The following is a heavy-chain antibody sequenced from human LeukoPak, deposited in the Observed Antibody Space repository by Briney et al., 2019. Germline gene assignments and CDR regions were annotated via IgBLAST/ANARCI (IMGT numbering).Heavy chain of an antibody. CDR1: GYSFSTYG. D-gene: IGHD2-15*01. J-gene: IGHJ4*02. Sequence: ASVKVSCKASGYSFSTYGISWVRQAPGQGLEWMGWISAYNGNTNYAQKFQGRVTMTTDTSTSTAHLEMRSLRPDDTAVYYCARVFSPRVADVVVQKGTFDYWGQGTLVTVSS. V-gene: IGHV1-18*01. CDR2: ISAYNGNT. CDR3: ARVFSPRVADVVVQKGTFDY.